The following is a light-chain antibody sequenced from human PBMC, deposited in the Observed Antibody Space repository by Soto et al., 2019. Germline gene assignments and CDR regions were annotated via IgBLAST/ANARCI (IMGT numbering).Light chain of an antibody. CDR1: SSNIGVNT. CDR3: SSYTSATTYV. Sequence: QSVLTQTPSASGTPGQRVTMSCSGSSSNIGVNTVNWYQQLPGTAPKLLIYSNDQRPSGVPDRFSGSRSGNTASLTISGLQTEDEADYYCSSYTSATTYVFGTGTKLTVL. J-gene: IGLJ1*01. V-gene: IGLV1-44*01. CDR2: SND.